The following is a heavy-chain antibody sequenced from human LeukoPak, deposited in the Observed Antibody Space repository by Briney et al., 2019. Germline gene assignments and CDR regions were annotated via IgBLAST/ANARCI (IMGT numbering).Heavy chain of an antibody. CDR1: GFTFSSYA. Sequence: GGSLRLSCAASGFTFSSYAMSWVRQAPGKGLEWVSAISGSGGSTYYADSVKGRFTISRDNSKNTLYLQMNSLRAEDTAVYYCGNISPPRDYYYCGMDVWGQGTTVTVSS. CDR3: GNISPPRDYYYCGMDV. CDR2: ISGSGGST. V-gene: IGHV3-23*01. J-gene: IGHJ6*02. D-gene: IGHD3-3*02.